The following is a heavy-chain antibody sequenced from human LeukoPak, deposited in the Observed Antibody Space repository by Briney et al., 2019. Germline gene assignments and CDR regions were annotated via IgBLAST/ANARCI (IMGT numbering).Heavy chain of an antibody. D-gene: IGHD3-10*01. CDR3: ARWLLYGSGSYHWDC. CDR2: IYYSRTT. V-gene: IGHV4-59*05. Sequence: GSLRLSCAASGFTFSSYEMNWVRQAPGKGLEWIGSIYYSRTTFYNPSLKSRVTISVDTSKNQYSLRLSSVTAADTAVFYCARWLLYGSGSYHWDCWGQGTLVTVSS. CDR1: GFTFSSYE. J-gene: IGHJ4*02.